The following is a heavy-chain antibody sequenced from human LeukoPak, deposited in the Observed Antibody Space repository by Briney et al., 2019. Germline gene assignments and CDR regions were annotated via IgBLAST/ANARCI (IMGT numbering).Heavy chain of an antibody. CDR3: AKEIYDFWSGYHD. CDR1: GVTFSSYA. J-gene: IGHJ4*02. CDR2: ISGSGGST. D-gene: IGHD3-3*01. V-gene: IGHV3-23*01. Sequence: GGSLRLSCAATGVTFSSYAMSLVRQAPGKGLEWVSAISGSGGSTYYADSVKGRFTISRDNSKNTLYLQMSSLRAEDTAVYYCAKEIYDFWSGYHDWGQGTLVTASS.